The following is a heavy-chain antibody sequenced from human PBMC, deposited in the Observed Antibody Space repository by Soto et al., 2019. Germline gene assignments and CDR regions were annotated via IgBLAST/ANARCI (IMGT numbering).Heavy chain of an antibody. V-gene: IGHV3-23*01. Sequence: PGGSLRLSCAASGFTFSSYGMGWVRQAPGKGLEWVSSISASDGSTYYADSVKGRFTISRDNSKNTLYLQMNSLRAEDTAVYYCAKRAYCSTTTCYHSFDYWGQGTPVTVSS. CDR3: AKRAYCSTTTCYHSFDY. J-gene: IGHJ4*02. D-gene: IGHD2-2*01. CDR1: GFTFSSYG. CDR2: ISASDGST.